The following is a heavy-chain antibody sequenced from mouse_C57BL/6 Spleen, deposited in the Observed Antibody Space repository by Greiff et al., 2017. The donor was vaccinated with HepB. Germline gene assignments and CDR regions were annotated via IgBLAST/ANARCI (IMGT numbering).Heavy chain of an antibody. CDR3: ARYGSSYDYAMDY. Sequence: QVQLQQSGPELVKPGASVKISCKASGYAFSSSWMNWVKQRPGKGLEWIGRIYPGDGDPNYNGKFKGKATLTADKSSSTAYMQLSSLTSEDSAVYFCARYGSSYDYAMDYWGQGTSVTVSS. D-gene: IGHD1-1*01. CDR2: IYPGDGDP. CDR1: GYAFSSSW. J-gene: IGHJ4*01. V-gene: IGHV1-82*01.